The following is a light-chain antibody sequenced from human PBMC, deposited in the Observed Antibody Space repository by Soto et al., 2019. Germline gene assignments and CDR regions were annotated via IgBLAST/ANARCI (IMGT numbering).Light chain of an antibody. CDR1: SSNIGSNY. V-gene: IGLV1-47*01. J-gene: IGLJ3*02. CDR3: AAWDDSLSGWV. Sequence: QSVLTQTPSASGTPGQRVTLSCSGSSSNIGSNYVYWYQQLPGTAPKLLIYRNNQRPSGVPDRFSGSKSGTSASLAISGLRSEDESDYYCAAWDDSLSGWVFGGGTKLTVL. CDR2: RNN.